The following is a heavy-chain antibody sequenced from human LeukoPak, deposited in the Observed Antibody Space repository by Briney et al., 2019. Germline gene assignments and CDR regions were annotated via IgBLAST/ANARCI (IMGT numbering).Heavy chain of an antibody. CDR1: GFTFSSYS. CDR2: ISSSSSTI. J-gene: IGHJ3*02. D-gene: IGHD2-2*01. V-gene: IGHV3-48*01. CDR3: AKELEYCSSTSCSTAFDI. Sequence: SGGSLRLSCAASGFTFSSYSMNWVRQAPGKGLEWVSYISSSSSTIYYADSVKGRFTISRDNAKNSLYLQMNSLRAEDTAVYYCAKELEYCSSTSCSTAFDIWGQGTMVTVSS.